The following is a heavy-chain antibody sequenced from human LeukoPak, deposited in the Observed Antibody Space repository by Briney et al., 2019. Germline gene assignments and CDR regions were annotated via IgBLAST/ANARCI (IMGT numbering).Heavy chain of an antibody. Sequence: ASVKVSCKASGYTFTGYYMHWVRQAPGQGLEWMGRINPNSGGTNYAQKFQGRVTMTRDTSISTAYMELSSLRSEDTAVYYCARGPSGYSSSWYAYRENWFDPWGQGTLVTVSS. D-gene: IGHD6-13*01. CDR2: INPNSGGT. CDR1: GYTFTGYY. V-gene: IGHV1-2*06. J-gene: IGHJ5*02. CDR3: ARGPSGYSSSWYAYRENWFDP.